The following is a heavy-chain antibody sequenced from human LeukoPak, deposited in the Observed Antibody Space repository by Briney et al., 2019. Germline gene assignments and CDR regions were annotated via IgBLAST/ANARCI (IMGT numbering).Heavy chain of an antibody. CDR2: VNPNSGDT. Sequence: ASVKVSCKASGYTFTGYYLHWVRQAPGQGLEWMGCVNPNSGDTNYAQKFQGSVTMARDTSISTAYMELSRLRSDDTAVYYCARQNRRTSYDYWGQGTLVTVSS. V-gene: IGHV1-2*02. CDR3: ARQNRRTSYDY. D-gene: IGHD3/OR15-3a*01. J-gene: IGHJ4*02. CDR1: GYTFTGYY.